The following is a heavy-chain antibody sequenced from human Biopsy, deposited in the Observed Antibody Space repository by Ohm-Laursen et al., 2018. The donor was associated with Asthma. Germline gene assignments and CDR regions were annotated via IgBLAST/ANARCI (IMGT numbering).Heavy chain of an antibody. CDR2: IYSGGTS. CDR3: GRERSYMVDY. CDR1: GFAVSRDH. Sequence: GSLRLSCAAPGFAVSRDHMFWVRQAPGKGLEWVSVIYSGGTSHTADSVRGRVTTSRDPSTNTVYLQMNSLGADDTAVYYCGRERSYMVDYWGQGTLVIVSS. D-gene: IGHD3-10*01. V-gene: IGHV3-53*01. J-gene: IGHJ4*02.